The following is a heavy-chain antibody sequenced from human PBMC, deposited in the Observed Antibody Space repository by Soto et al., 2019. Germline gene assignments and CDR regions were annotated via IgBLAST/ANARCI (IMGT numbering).Heavy chain of an antibody. Sequence: QVQLVQSGAEVKKPGSSVKVSCKASGGTFSSYTISWVRQAPGQGLEWMGRIIPILGIANYAQKFQGRVTITADKSTSTAYMELSSLRSEDTAVYYCERSYAGATWYYFDYWGQGTLVTVSS. CDR2: IIPILGIA. V-gene: IGHV1-69*02. CDR3: ERSYAGATWYYFDY. CDR1: GGTFSSYT. J-gene: IGHJ4*02. D-gene: IGHD1-26*01.